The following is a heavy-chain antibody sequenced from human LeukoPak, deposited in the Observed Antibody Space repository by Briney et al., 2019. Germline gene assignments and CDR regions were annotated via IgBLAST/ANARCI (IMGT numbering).Heavy chain of an antibody. D-gene: IGHD2-2*01. V-gene: IGHV4-4*07. CDR2: IHSSGTI. CDR1: GVSISSSF. CDR3: AMTGYCYNSSCSPDASHI. J-gene: IGHJ3*02. Sequence: SETLSLTCTVSGVSISSSFWSWIRQPAGKGLEWLGRIHSSGTISYNPSLKSRVTVSVDTSNNHLSLKLSSVTAADTAVYYCAMTGYCYNSSCSPDASHIWGQGTVVTVSS.